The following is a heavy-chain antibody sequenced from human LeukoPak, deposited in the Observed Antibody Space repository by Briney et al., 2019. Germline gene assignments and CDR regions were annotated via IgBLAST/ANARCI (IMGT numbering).Heavy chain of an antibody. CDR1: GFTFSSYA. V-gene: IGHV3-30*04. D-gene: IGHD5-18*01. J-gene: IGHJ4*02. CDR3: ARGQWIQLLGGVDFDY. CDR2: ISYDGSNK. Sequence: PGGSLRLSCAASGFTFSSYAMHRVRQAPGKGLEWVAVISYDGSNKYYADSVKGRFTISRDNSKNTLYLQMNSLRAEDTAVYYCARGQWIQLLGGVDFDYWGQGTLVTVSS.